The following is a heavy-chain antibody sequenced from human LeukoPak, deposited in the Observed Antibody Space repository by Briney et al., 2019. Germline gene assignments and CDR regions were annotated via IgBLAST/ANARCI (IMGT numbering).Heavy chain of an antibody. CDR1: GYSFTDYY. Sequence: ASVKISCKASGYSFTDYYLHWVRQAPGQGLEWMELINPNSGGTNYAQKFQGRVTMTKDTSISTAYMELSRLTSDDTAVFYCARAGLWDHSDSSGYHNGAFDIWGQGTMVTVSS. CDR3: ARAGLWDHSDSSGYHNGAFDI. J-gene: IGHJ3*02. D-gene: IGHD3-22*01. CDR2: INPNSGGT. V-gene: IGHV1-2*02.